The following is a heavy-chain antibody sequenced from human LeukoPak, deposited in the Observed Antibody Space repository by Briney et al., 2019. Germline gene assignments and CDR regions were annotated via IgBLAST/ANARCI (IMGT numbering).Heavy chain of an antibody. Sequence: PGGSLRLSCAASELSVSNKYMSWVRQAPGKGLEWVSFIYSNGRTYYTDSVKGRFTISRDNSKNTLYLQMNSLRTEDTAMYYCASASGPEAAGYLLGLFDYWGQGTLVTVSS. V-gene: IGHV3-53*01. CDR1: ELSVSNKY. J-gene: IGHJ4*02. CDR3: ASASGPEAAGYLLGLFDY. D-gene: IGHD6-13*01. CDR2: IYSNGRT.